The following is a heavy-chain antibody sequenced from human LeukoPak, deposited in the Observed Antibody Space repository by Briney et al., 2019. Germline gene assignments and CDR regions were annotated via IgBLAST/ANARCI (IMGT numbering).Heavy chain of an antibody. CDR2: IYSGGST. J-gene: IGHJ4*02. CDR3: AKVMEMVTFFDY. CDR1: GFTVSSNY. Sequence: GGSLRLSCAASGFTVSSNYMTWVRQAPGKGLEWVSVIYSGGSTYYADSVKGRFTISRDNSKNTLYLQMNSLRAEDTAVYYCAKVMEMVTFFDYWGQGTLVTVSS. V-gene: IGHV3-66*02. D-gene: IGHD5-24*01.